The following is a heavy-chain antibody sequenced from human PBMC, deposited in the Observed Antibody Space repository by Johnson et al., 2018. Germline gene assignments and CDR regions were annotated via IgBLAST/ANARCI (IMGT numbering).Heavy chain of an antibody. V-gene: IGHV3-9*01. Sequence: VQLVQSGGGLVQPGRSLRLSCAASGFTFDDYAMHWVRQAPGKGLEWVSGISWNSGSIGYADSVKGRFTISRDNAKNSLYLQMNSRRAEDTALYYCATGGNSREIDAFDKWGQGTMVTVSS. CDR1: GFTFDDYA. D-gene: IGHD4-23*01. CDR2: ISWNSGSI. J-gene: IGHJ3*02. CDR3: ATGGNSREIDAFDK.